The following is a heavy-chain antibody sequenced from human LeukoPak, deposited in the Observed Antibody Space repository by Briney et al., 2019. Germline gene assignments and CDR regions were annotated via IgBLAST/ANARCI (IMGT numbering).Heavy chain of an antibody. Sequence: SETLSLTCTVSSGSISSYYWSWIRQPPGKGLEWIAYIYNSGSTNYNPSLKSRLTISIDTSKNQLSLKVSSVTAADTAVYYCARHRVGVTRDFDYWGQGTLVTVPS. CDR1: SGSISSYY. CDR3: ARHRVGVTRDFDY. CDR2: IYNSGST. J-gene: IGHJ4*02. D-gene: IGHD1-26*01. V-gene: IGHV4-59*08.